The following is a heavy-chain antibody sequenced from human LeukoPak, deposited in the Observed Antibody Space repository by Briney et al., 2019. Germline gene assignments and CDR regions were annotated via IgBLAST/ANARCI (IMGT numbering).Heavy chain of an antibody. J-gene: IGHJ4*02. CDR2: IYPGDSDT. CDR1: GYSFISYW. V-gene: IGHV5-51*01. CDR3: ARHPSYTSGWPLDY. D-gene: IGHD6-19*01. Sequence: GESLKISCKGSGYSFISYWIGWVRQMPGKGLECMGIIYPGDSDTRYSPSFQGQVTFSVDKSISTAYLQWSSLKASDTAIYYCARHPSYTSGWPLDYWGQGTLVTVSS.